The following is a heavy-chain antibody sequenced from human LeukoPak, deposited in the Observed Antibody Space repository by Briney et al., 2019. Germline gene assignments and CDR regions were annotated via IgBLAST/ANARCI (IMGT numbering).Heavy chain of an antibody. CDR1: GFTFNNYW. D-gene: IGHD4-23*01. Sequence: GGSLRLSCAASGFTFNNYWMHWVRQAPGKGLVWVSRINSDGSTTTYADSVKGRFTISRDNAENTLYLQMNSLRAEDTAVYYCARDAGFGGNSDYYYMDVWGKGTTVTVSS. CDR2: INSDGSTT. J-gene: IGHJ6*03. CDR3: ARDAGFGGNSDYYYMDV. V-gene: IGHV3-74*01.